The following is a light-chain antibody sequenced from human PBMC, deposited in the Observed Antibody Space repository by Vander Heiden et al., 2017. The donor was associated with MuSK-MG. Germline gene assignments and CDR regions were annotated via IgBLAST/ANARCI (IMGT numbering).Light chain of an antibody. CDR3: QQRGDWPPIT. V-gene: IGKV3-11*01. CDR2: DAS. Sequence: LLTQSPATLSLSPGERATLSCKASQTIGAFLAWYQQRPGLAPTLLIFDASKRAPGTPARVSGSGSGTDFTITINSLEPDDFAIYYCQQRGDWPPITFGGGTRV. J-gene: IGKJ4*01. CDR1: QTIGAF.